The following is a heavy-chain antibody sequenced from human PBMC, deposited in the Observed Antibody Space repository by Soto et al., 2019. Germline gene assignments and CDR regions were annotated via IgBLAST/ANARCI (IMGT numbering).Heavy chain of an antibody. Sequence: QVHLVQSGAEVKRPGSSVRVSCRASGGTFYTYAFTWVRQAPGQGLEWMGGITPMIGTTKYAQKFHGRVTFSADESASTAYMERRNLRSDATAVYYCARDVSVMTSVFGFWGQGTLITVSS. D-gene: IGHD3-10*01. V-gene: IGHV1-69*01. J-gene: IGHJ4*02. CDR3: ARDVSVMTSVFGF. CDR2: ITPMIGTT. CDR1: GGTFYTYA.